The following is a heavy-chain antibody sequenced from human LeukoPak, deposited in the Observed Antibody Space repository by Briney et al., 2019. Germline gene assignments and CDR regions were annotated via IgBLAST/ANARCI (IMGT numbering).Heavy chain of an antibody. CDR3: ARESRGYSYGYGGDY. Sequence: GGSLRLSCAASGFTFSSYSMNWVRQAPGKGLEWVSYISSSSSTIYYADSVKGRFTISRDNAKNSLYLQMNNLRAEDTAVYYCARESRGYSYGYGGDYWGQGTLVTVSS. CDR1: GFTFSSYS. CDR2: ISSSSSTI. J-gene: IGHJ4*02. D-gene: IGHD5-18*01. V-gene: IGHV3-48*04.